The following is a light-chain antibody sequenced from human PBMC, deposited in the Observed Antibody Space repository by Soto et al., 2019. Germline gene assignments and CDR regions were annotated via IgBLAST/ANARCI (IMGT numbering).Light chain of an antibody. J-gene: IGKJ5*01. V-gene: IGKV3D-15*01. CDR1: QSGRSS. CDR2: GAS. Sequence: ENVVRMDRATLRRCRGEGATLSCRASQSGRSSLAWYHQKPVQAPRLLIYGASTRATGIPAGFIGSGSGPDSTFTFAILISEDLLVYYIRGPDKRPSAFAQGTPVEIK. CDR3: RGPDKRPSA.